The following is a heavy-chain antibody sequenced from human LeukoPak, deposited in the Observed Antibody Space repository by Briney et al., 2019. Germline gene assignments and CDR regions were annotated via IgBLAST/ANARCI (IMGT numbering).Heavy chain of an antibody. Sequence: PGGSLRLSCAASGFTFSSYGMHWVRQAPGKGLEWVAVISYDGSNKYYADSVKGRFTISRDNSKNTLYLQMNSLRAEDTAVYYCARERHGSSWLTDAFDIWGQGTMVTVSS. J-gene: IGHJ3*02. D-gene: IGHD6-13*01. CDR2: ISYDGSNK. CDR3: ARERHGSSWLTDAFDI. V-gene: IGHV3-30*03. CDR1: GFTFSSYG.